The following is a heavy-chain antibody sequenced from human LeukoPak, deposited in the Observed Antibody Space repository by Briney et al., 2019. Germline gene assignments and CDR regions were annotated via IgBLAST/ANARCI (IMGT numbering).Heavy chain of an antibody. D-gene: IGHD1-26*01. V-gene: IGHV4-39*01. CDR3: ARRGTIDSGRPWN. Sequence: PSETLSLTCTASGGSINISDYYWGWIRQPPGKGLEWIGSMHYSGSTYYNPSLKSRVTISVDTSKNQFSLKVSSVTAADTAVYYCARRGTIDSGRPWNWGQGTLVTASS. CDR1: GGSINISDYY. J-gene: IGHJ4*02. CDR2: MHYSGST.